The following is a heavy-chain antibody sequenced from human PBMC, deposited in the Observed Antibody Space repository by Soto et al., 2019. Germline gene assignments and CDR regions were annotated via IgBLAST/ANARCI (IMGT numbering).Heavy chain of an antibody. CDR3: AVRGSYLDGYYYYGMDV. CDR2: IYYSGST. V-gene: IGHV4-39*01. CDR1: GGSSSSSSYC. J-gene: IGHJ6*02. D-gene: IGHD1-26*01. Sequence: TLETLPLTCTVSGGSSSSSSYCWGWIRQPPGKGLEWIGSIYYSGSTYYNPSLKSRVTISVDTSKNQFSLKLSSVTAADTAVYYCAVRGSYLDGYYYYGMDVWGQGTTVTVSS.